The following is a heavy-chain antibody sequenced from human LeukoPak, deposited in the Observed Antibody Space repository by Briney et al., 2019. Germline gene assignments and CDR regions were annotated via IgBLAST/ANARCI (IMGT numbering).Heavy chain of an antibody. CDR1: GFIFSTYG. J-gene: IGHJ4*02. CDR2: IWYDGSQR. V-gene: IGHV3-33*01. CDR3: ATSSPRNYFDH. D-gene: IGHD1-14*01. Sequence: GGSLRLSCVASGFIFSTYGLHWVRQSPGRGLEWVAVIWYDGSQRYYADSAKGRFTISGDDSQNTIYLQMDSLRAEDTAVYYCATSSPRNYFDHWGQGTLVTVSS.